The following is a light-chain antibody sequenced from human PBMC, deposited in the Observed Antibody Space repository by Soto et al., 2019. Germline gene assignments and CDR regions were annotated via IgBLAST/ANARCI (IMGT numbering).Light chain of an antibody. CDR1: QSVSSSY. CDR2: GAS. Sequence: EIVLTQSPGTLSLSPGERATLSCRASQSVSSSYLAWYQQKPGQAPRLLIYGASSRATGIPDRFSGSGSGTDFTLTISRLEPEDFAGYYCQQYGSSLFTFGPGPKGDSK. V-gene: IGKV3-20*01. CDR3: QQYGSSLFT. J-gene: IGKJ3*01.